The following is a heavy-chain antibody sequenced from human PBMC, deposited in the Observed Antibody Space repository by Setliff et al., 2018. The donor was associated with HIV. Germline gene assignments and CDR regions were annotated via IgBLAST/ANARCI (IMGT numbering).Heavy chain of an antibody. D-gene: IGHD6-13*01. Sequence: PGGSLRLSCAASGFTLSTYTMNWVRQAPGKGLEWISSISSNIIYIYYADSVRGRLTISRDNAKNSLYLQMNSLRAEDTAVYYCARDLVWPYSSRWYDAFDIWGQGTMVTVSS. J-gene: IGHJ3*02. V-gene: IGHV3-21*04. CDR1: GFTLSTYT. CDR3: ARDLVWPYSSRWYDAFDI. CDR2: ISSNIIYI.